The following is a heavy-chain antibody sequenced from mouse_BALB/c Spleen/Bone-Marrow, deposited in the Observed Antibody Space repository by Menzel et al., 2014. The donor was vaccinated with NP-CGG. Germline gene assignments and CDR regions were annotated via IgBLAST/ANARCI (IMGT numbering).Heavy chain of an antibody. D-gene: IGHD2-1*01. CDR3: ARENPYGNYFDH. J-gene: IGHJ2*01. CDR2: INSDGGVT. Sequence: EVKLVESGGGLVQPGGSLKLSCAASGFTFSSYGMSWVRQTPDKRLELVATINSDGGVTYYPDSVKGRFTISRDNAKNTLYLQMSSLKSEDTAMYYCARENPYGNYFDHWGQGTTLTVSS. CDR1: GFTFSSYG. V-gene: IGHV5-6-3*01.